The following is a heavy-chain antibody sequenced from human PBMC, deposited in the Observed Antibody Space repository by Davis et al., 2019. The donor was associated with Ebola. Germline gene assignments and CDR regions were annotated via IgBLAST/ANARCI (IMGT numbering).Heavy chain of an antibody. D-gene: IGHD5-24*01. CDR1: AFDTYW. V-gene: IGHV3-74*01. J-gene: IGHJ4*02. Sequence: HTGGSLRLSCAASAFDTYWMHWVRQAPGKGLEWVSRIKSDGSATSYADSVKGRFTISRDNDKNTLYLQMNSLGAEDTGIYYCTRVTGYNKPIEYWGQGTLVTVSS. CDR3: TRVTGYNKPIEY. CDR2: IKSDGSAT.